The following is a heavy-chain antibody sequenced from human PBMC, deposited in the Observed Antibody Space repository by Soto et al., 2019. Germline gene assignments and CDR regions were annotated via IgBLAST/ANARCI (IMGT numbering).Heavy chain of an antibody. V-gene: IGHV4-39*01. J-gene: IGHJ5*02. CDR3: ARHYSSGSRNWFDP. Sequence: SETLSLTCSVAGGSINSSSYFWGWVRQPPGKGLEWIGSIYYSGSTYYNPSLRSRVTISVDTSKNQFSLKLSSVTAADTAVFYCARHYSSGSRNWFDPWGPGTLVTVSS. CDR2: IYYSGST. CDR1: GGSINSSSYF. D-gene: IGHD6-19*01.